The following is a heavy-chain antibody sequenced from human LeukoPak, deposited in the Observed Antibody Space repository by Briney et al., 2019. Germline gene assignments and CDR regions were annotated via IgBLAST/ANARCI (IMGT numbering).Heavy chain of an antibody. CDR3: ARKGVGDWFDP. V-gene: IGHV4-30-4*08. J-gene: IGHJ5*02. Sequence: PSETLSLTCTVSGGSISSSSYYWGWIRQPPGKGLEWIGYIYYSGSTYYNPSLKSRVTITVDTSKNQFSLKLSSVTAADTAVYYCARKGVGDWFDPWGQGTLVTVSS. CDR2: IYYSGST. D-gene: IGHD3-10*01. CDR1: GGSISSSSYY.